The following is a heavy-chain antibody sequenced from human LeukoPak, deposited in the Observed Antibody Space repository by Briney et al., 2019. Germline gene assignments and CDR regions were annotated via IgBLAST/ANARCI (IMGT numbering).Heavy chain of an antibody. CDR3: AGVVGATLFDY. CDR2: ISSSSYI. V-gene: IGHV3-21*01. Sequence: TGGSLRLSCAASGFTFSSYSMNWVRQAPGKGLEWVSSISSSSYIYYADSVKGRFTISRDNAKNSLYLQMNSLRAEDTAVYYCAGVVGATLFDYWGQGTLVTVSS. CDR1: GFTFSSYS. J-gene: IGHJ4*02. D-gene: IGHD1-26*01.